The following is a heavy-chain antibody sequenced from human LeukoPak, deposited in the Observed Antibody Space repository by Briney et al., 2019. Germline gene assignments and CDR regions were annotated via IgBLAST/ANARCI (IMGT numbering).Heavy chain of an antibody. V-gene: IGHV1-69*05. CDR1: GGTFSSYA. D-gene: IGHD5-18*01. CDR2: IIPIFGTA. Sequence: SVKVSCKASGGTFSSYAISWVRQAPGQGPEWMGGIIPIFGTANYAQKFQGRVTITTDESTSTAYMELSSLRSEDTAVYYCARETWIQPTDAFDIWGQGTMVTVSS. CDR3: ARETWIQPTDAFDI. J-gene: IGHJ3*02.